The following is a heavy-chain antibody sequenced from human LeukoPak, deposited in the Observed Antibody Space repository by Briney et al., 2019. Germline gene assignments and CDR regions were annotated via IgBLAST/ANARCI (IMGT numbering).Heavy chain of an antibody. CDR3: ARDARDSSSSYTNFDY. V-gene: IGHV1-2*06. J-gene: IGHJ4*02. CDR1: GYTFSDFTDYH. Sequence: ASVKVSCKASGYTFSDFTDYHLHWVRQAPGQGLEWMGRINPNSGGTNYAQKFQGRVTMTRDTSISTAYMELSRLRSDDTAVYYCARDARDSSSSYTNFDYWGQGTLVTVSS. D-gene: IGHD6-6*01. CDR2: INPNSGGT.